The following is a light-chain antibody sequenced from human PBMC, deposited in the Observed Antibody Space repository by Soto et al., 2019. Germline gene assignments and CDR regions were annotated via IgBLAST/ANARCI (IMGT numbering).Light chain of an antibody. CDR2: EGS. Sequence: QSALTQPASVSGSPGQSITISCTGTSSDVGSYNLVSWYQQHPGKAPKLMIYEGSKRPSGVSNRFSGSKSGNTASLTISGLQAEDEADYYCFSYAGSSTSWVFGGGTQLTVL. CDR1: SSDVGSYNL. J-gene: IGLJ3*02. CDR3: FSYAGSSTSWV. V-gene: IGLV2-23*01.